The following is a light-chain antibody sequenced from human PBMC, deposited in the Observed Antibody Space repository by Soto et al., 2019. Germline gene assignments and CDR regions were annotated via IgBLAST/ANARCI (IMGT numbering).Light chain of an antibody. J-gene: IGKJ1*01. V-gene: IGKV4-1*01. CDR3: QQYYDTPT. CDR2: WAS. Sequence: DIVMTQSPDSLAISLGERATINCKSSQSVLYSSNNKNYLAWYQRKPGQPPKLLIYWASTRESGVPDRFSGGGSGTDFTLTISSLQAEDVAVYYCQQYYDTPTFGQGTKVEIK. CDR1: QSVLYSSNNKNY.